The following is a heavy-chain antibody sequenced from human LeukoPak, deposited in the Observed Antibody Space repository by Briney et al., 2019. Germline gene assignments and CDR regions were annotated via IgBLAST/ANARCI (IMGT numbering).Heavy chain of an antibody. CDR3: SEGYFEPFDH. CDR2: LSYTGKT. J-gene: IGHJ4*02. CDR1: GASVSSSH. D-gene: IGHD2/OR15-2a*01. Sequence: SETLSLTCVVSGASVSSSHWNWIRQLPGKGLEWIGCLSYTGKTDYNPSLTSRVTISLDTSKNQVSLKLRSVAAADTAVYYCSEGYFEPFDHWGQGTLVTVSS. V-gene: IGHV4-59*02.